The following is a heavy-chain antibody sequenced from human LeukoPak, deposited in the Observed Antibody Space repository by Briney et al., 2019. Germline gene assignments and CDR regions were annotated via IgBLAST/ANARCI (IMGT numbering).Heavy chain of an antibody. CDR3: AREGQETYGDSNYYYGMDV. V-gene: IGHV1-69*04. J-gene: IGHJ6*02. Sequence: GASVKVSCKASGGTFSSYAISWVRQAPGQGLEWMGRIIPILNITNYAQKFQGRVTITADKSTSTAYMELSSLRSEDTAVYYSAREGQETYGDSNYYYGMDVWGQGTTVTVSS. CDR2: IIPILNIT. CDR1: GGTFSSYA. D-gene: IGHD4-17*01.